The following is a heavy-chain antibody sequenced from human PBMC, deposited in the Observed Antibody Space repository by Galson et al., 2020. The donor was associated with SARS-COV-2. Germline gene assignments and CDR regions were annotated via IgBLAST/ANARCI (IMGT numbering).Heavy chain of an antibody. CDR1: GFTFSDHY. V-gene: IGHV3-72*01. D-gene: IGHD4-17*01. J-gene: IGHJ6*02. CDR3: SREDKSRDDDDYQDGMDV. CDR2: IRTNLNSYFT. Sequence: GESLKISSAASGFTFSDHYMDWVRQAPGQGLEWVGRIRTNLNSYFTEYAASVKGRFTISSDDSKNSLFLQMNSLKTEDTAVYFCSREDKSRDDDDYQDGMDVWGQGTTGTVSS.